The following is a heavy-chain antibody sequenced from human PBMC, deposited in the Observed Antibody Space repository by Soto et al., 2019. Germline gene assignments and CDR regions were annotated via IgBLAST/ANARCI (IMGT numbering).Heavy chain of an antibody. CDR1: GGTFSSYA. J-gene: IGHJ3*02. V-gene: IGHV1-69*12. Sequence: QVQLVQSGAEVKKPGSSVKVSCKASGGTFSSYAISWVRQAPGQGLEWMGGIIPSCGTANYAQKFQGRVTIPAEESTSTAYMELRSLKSENTAVYYCARVEGGYGANGRAFDIWGQGTMVTVSS. D-gene: IGHD5-12*01. CDR2: IIPSCGTA. CDR3: ARVEGGYGANGRAFDI.